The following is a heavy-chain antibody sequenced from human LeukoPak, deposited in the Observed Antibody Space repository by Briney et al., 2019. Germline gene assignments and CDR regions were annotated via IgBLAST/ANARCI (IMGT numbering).Heavy chain of an antibody. CDR1: GFTFSSYW. CDR3: ARDHTIFGVANWFDP. V-gene: IGHV3-74*01. D-gene: IGHD3-3*01. CDR2: INTDGSST. Sequence: GGSLRLSCAASGFTFSSYWMHWVRQAPGKGLVWVSRINTDGSSTSYADSVKGRFTISRDNAKNTLYLQMNSLRAEDTAVYYCARDHTIFGVANWFDPWGQGTLVTVSS. J-gene: IGHJ5*02.